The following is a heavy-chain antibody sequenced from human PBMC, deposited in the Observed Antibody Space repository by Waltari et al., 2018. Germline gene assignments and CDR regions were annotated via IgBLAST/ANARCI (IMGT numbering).Heavy chain of an antibody. V-gene: IGHV6-1*01. Sequence: QVQLQQSGPGLVKPSQTLSLTCAISGDSVFSNSAAWNWIRQSPSRGLEWLGRTYYRSKWFNDYSLYVRSRITINPDTSKNQFSLQLNSVTPEDTAVYYCAREPSNSLIAFDIWGQGTLVTVSS. J-gene: IGHJ3*02. CDR2: TYYRSKWFN. CDR3: AREPSNSLIAFDI. CDR1: GDSVFSNSAA. D-gene: IGHD7-27*01.